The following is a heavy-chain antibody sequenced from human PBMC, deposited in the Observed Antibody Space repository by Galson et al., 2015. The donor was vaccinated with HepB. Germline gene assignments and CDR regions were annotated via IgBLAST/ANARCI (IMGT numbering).Heavy chain of an antibody. V-gene: IGHV3-23*01. D-gene: IGHD6-6*01. J-gene: IGHJ1*01. CDR2: INGRGNKT. CDR1: GFTFNNHA. CDR3: AKGLSLGP. Sequence: SLRLSCAASGFTFNNHAMNWVRQAPGKGLEWVAVINGRGNKTQYADSVRGRFIISRDNSKSTVYLQMNSLRAGDTAEYHCAKGLSLGPWGQGARVPVTS.